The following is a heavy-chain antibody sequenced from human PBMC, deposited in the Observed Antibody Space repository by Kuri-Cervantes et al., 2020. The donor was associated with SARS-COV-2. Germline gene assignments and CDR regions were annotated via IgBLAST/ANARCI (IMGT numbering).Heavy chain of an antibody. CDR2: INEDGSEK. D-gene: IGHD4-23*01. Sequence: GESLKISCAASGFTFRSYWMSWVRQTPGKGLEWVANINEDGSEKYYVDSVKGRFTISRDNAKKSLYLQMNSLKAEDTAVYYCARSGYSDKNYYYGMDVWGQAIT. CDR1: GFTFRSYW. J-gene: IGHJ6*01. V-gene: IGHV3-7*03. CDR3: ARSGYSDKNYYYGMDV.